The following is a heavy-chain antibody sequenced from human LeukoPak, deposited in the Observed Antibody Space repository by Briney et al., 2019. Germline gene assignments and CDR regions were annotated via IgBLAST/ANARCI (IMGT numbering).Heavy chain of an antibody. Sequence: PGGPLRLSSAASGFPFIGYWMSWVRHAPGKGRERVAIKKKDGSEKYYVNSVKGRFTISRDNAKNSLFLQMNSLRAEDTAFYYCARLALSYYESSGFAYWGPGTLVTVSS. CDR2: KKKDGSEK. V-gene: IGHV3-7*04. D-gene: IGHD3-22*01. CDR3: ARLALSYYESSGFAY. J-gene: IGHJ4*02. CDR1: GFPFIGYW.